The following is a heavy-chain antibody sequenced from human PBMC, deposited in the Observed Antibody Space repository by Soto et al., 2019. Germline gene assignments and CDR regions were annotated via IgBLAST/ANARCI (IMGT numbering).Heavy chain of an antibody. CDR3: ASITYYYDSSGPKGMDV. CDR1: GGSISSYY. V-gene: IGHV4-59*12. D-gene: IGHD3-22*01. Sequence: PSETLSLTSTVSGGSISSYYWSWIRQPPGKGLEWIGYIYYSGSTNYNPYLKSRVTISGDTSKNQFSLKLSSVTAADTAVYYCASITYYYDSSGPKGMDVWGEGTTVTVSS. J-gene: IGHJ6*04. CDR2: IYYSGST.